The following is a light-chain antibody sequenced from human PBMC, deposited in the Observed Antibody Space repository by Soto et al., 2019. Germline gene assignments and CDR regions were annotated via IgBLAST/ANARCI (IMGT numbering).Light chain of an antibody. Sequence: QSALIQPPSVSGSPGQSVTISCTGTSSDVGSYDYVSWYQQHPGTVPKPMIYNVNTRPSGVPDRFSGSKSGNTASMTISGLQAEDEADYYCAAWDDSLRGLVFGGGTKLTVL. CDR3: AAWDDSLRGLV. CDR1: SSDVGSYDY. CDR2: NVN. V-gene: IGLV2-11*01. J-gene: IGLJ2*01.